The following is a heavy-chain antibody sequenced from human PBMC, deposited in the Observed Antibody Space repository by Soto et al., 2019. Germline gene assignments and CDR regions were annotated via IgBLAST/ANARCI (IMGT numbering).Heavy chain of an antibody. CDR3: ARDGGVDQSKYRNPRSVNWFQS. Sequence: QVHLVQSGAEVRKPGSSVKVSCKASGGIFSNFGISWVRQAPGQGLEWMGGIMPSSDTPSTAQKFQGRVIFSADESTSTAYMDLSSLRSEDTAVYYCARDGGVDQSKYRNPRSVNWFQSWGQGTLVTVSS. CDR1: GGIFSNFG. CDR2: IMPSSDTP. V-gene: IGHV1-69*01. D-gene: IGHD3-3*01. J-gene: IGHJ5*01.